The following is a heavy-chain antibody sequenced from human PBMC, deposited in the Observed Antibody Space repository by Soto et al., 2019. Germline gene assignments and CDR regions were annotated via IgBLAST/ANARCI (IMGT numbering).Heavy chain of an antibody. D-gene: IGHD3-22*01. Sequence: SETLSLTCTVSGGSISSGDYYWSWIRQPPGKGLEWIGYIYYSGSTYYNPSLKSRVTISVDTSKNQFSLKLSSVTAADTAVYYCARDGYYDSSGYYSDYWGQGTLVTVSS. J-gene: IGHJ4*02. CDR1: GGSISSGDYY. CDR3: ARDGYYDSSGYYSDY. V-gene: IGHV4-30-4*01. CDR2: IYYSGST.